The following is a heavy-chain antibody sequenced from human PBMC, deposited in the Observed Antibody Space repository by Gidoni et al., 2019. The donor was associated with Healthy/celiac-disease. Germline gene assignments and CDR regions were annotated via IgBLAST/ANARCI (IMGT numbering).Heavy chain of an antibody. J-gene: IGHJ5*02. Sequence: QVQLQESGPGLVKPSETLSLTCTVSGGSISSYYWSWIRQPPGKGLEWIGYIYYSGSTNYNPSLKSRVTISVDTSKNQFSLKLSSVTAADTAVYYCARDTGSNYGGPTGFDPWGQGTLVTVSS. V-gene: IGHV4-59*01. D-gene: IGHD4-17*01. CDR2: IYYSGST. CDR1: GGSISSYY. CDR3: ARDTGSNYGGPTGFDP.